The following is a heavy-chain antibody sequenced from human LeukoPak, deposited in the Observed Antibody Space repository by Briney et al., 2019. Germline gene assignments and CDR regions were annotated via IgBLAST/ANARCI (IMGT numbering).Heavy chain of an antibody. V-gene: IGHV4-39*07. J-gene: IGHJ4*02. Sequence: SETLSLTCTVSGGSISINSYYWGWIRQPPGKGLEWIGHIYYSGTTYYSPSLKSRVTISVDTSKNQFSLKLNSVTAADTAVYYCARMGRIAVAGLDYWGQGTLVTVSS. CDR1: GGSISINSYY. CDR3: ARMGRIAVAGLDY. CDR2: IYYSGTT. D-gene: IGHD6-19*01.